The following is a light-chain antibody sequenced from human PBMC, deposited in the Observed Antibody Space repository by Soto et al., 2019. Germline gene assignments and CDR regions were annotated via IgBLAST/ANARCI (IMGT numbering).Light chain of an antibody. CDR1: SSDVGAYNY. CDR3: SSYTTSTTPVL. V-gene: IGLV2-14*01. J-gene: IGLJ2*01. CDR2: EVN. Sequence: QSVLTQPASVSGSPGQSITISCTGTSSDVGAYNYVSWYQQHPGKAAKLMIYEVNSRPSGVSNRFSGSKSGNTASLTISGLQAEDEADYYCSSYTTSTTPVLFGGGTKVTVL.